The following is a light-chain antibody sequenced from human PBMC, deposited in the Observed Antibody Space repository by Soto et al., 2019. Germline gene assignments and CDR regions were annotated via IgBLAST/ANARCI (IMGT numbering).Light chain of an antibody. CDR2: DAS. J-gene: IGKJ1*01. CDR3: QQYNSYRWT. V-gene: IGKV1-5*01. CDR1: QSISSW. Sequence: DIKMTQSPSTLSASVGDRVTITCRASQSISSWLAWYQQKPGKAPKLLIYDASGLESGVPSRFSGSGSGTEFTLTISSLQPDDFATYYCQQYNSYRWTFGQGTKVEIK.